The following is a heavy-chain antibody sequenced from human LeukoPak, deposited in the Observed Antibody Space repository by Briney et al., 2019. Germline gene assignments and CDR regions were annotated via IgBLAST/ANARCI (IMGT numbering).Heavy chain of an antibody. CDR1: GFTFSDFS. D-gene: IGHD1-26*01. V-gene: IGHV3-48*02. CDR2: ISSRSSII. CDR3: ARDLHSGAYTFDS. J-gene: IGHJ4*02. Sequence: PGGSLRLSCVASGFTFSDFSMNWVRQAPGKGLEWVSYISSRSSIIYYAGSVKGRFTMSRDNAKNSLYLQMNSLRDEDTAVYYCARDLHSGAYTFDSWGQGTLVTVSS.